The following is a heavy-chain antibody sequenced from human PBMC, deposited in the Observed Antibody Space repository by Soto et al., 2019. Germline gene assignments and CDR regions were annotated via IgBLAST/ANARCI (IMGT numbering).Heavy chain of an antibody. CDR3: ARGDQDIVVPRGAFDI. V-gene: IGHV1-69*13. J-gene: IGHJ3*02. CDR2: IIPIFGTA. Sequence: GASVKVSCKASGGTFSSYAISWVRQAPGQGLEWMGGIIPIFGTANYAQKFQGRVTITADESTSTAYMELSSLRSEDTAVYYCARGDQDIVVPRGAFDIWGQGTMVTVSS. CDR1: GGTFSSYA. D-gene: IGHD3-22*01.